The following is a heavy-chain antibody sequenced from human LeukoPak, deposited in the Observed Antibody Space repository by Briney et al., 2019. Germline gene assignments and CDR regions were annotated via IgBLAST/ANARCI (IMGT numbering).Heavy chain of an antibody. D-gene: IGHD4-23*01. CDR1: GGSISSYY. CDR3: ARDIYGGNSYYFDY. Sequence: SETLSLTCTVSGGSISSYYWSWIRQPAGKGLEWIGRIYTSGSTNYNPSLKSPVTMSVDTSKNQFSLKLSSVTAADTAVYYCARDIYGGNSYYFDYWGQGTLVTVSS. CDR2: IYTSGST. V-gene: IGHV4-4*07. J-gene: IGHJ4*02.